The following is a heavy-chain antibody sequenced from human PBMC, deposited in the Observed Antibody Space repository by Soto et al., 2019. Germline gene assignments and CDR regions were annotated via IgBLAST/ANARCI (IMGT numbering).Heavy chain of an antibody. CDR2: INAGNGNT. CDR3: ARDRYQFATWFDP. D-gene: IGHD3-16*02. J-gene: IGHJ5*02. Sequence: ASVKVSCKASGYTFTSYAMHWVRQAPGQRLEWMGWINAGNGNTKYSQKFQGRVTITRDTSASTAYMELSSLRSEDTAVYYCARDRYQFATWFDPWGQGTLVSVSS. CDR1: GYTFTSYA. V-gene: IGHV1-3*01.